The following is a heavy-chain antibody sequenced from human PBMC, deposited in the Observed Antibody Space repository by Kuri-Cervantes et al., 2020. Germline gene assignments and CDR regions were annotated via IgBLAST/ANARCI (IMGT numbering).Heavy chain of an antibody. Sequence: ASVKVSCKASGYTFTSYAMHWVRQAPGQRLEWMGWSNAGNGNTKYSQEFQGRVTITRDTSASTAYMELRSLRSDDTAVYYCARAKGADYGGNSDWGQGTLVTVSS. CDR3: ARAKGADYGGNSD. CDR2: SNAGNGNT. CDR1: GYTFTSYA. D-gene: IGHD4-23*01. V-gene: IGHV1-3*02. J-gene: IGHJ4*02.